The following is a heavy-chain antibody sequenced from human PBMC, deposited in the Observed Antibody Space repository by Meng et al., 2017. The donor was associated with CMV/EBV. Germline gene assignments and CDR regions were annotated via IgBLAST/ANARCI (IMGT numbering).Heavy chain of an antibody. CDR1: GGTFSSYA. CDR2: IIPIFGTA. D-gene: IGHD6-6*01. V-gene: IGHV1-69*05. CDR3: ARRGSSPPPARNKAAYYYYYGMGV. Sequence: SVKVSCKASGGTFSSYAISWVRQAPGQGLEWMGGIIPIFGTANYAQKFQGRVTITTDESTSTAYMELGSLRSEDTAVYYCARRGSSPPPARNKAAYYYYYGMGVWGQGTTVTVSS. J-gene: IGHJ6*02.